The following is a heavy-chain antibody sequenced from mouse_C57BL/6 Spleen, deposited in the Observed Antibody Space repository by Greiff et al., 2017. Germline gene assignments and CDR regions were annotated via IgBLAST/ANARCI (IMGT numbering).Heavy chain of an antibody. CDR2: IDPENGDT. CDR1: GFNIKDDY. CDR3: TFPHWYFDV. V-gene: IGHV14-4*01. Sequence: VQLKESGAELVRPGASVKLSCTASGFNIKDDYMHWVKQRPEQGLEWIGWIDPENGDTEYASKFQGKATITADTSSNTAYLQLSSLTSEDTAVYYCTFPHWYFDVWGTGTTVTVSS. J-gene: IGHJ1*03.